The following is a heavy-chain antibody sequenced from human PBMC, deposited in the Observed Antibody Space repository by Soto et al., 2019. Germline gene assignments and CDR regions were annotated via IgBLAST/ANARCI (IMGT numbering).Heavy chain of an antibody. CDR2: ISSSGDSG. D-gene: IGHD5-12*01. Sequence: EEQVSESGGGLVQSGGSLRLACAASGFNFNTVAMSWIRQAPGKGRERGPHISSSGDSGDYADSVRGRFTISRDNSKNVLFRQRDSLGADDTATYYCAKDPPSPWTATWVAPWGKGTRVPVSS. J-gene: IGHJ5*02. V-gene: IGHV3-23*01. CDR3: AKDPPSPWTATWVAP. CDR1: GFNFNTVA.